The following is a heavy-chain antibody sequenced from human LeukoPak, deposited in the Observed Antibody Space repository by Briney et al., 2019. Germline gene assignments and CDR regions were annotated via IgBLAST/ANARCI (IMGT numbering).Heavy chain of an antibody. CDR1: GFTFSSYW. V-gene: IGHV3-7*03. Sequence: PGGSLRLSCAASGFTFSSYWMSWVRQAPGKGLEWVANIKQDGSDKYYVDSVKGRYTISRDNSKNTPYLQMNSLRAEDTAVYYCASYDSSGYPFHFDYWGQGTLVTVSS. CDR2: IKQDGSDK. D-gene: IGHD3-22*01. J-gene: IGHJ4*02. CDR3: ASYDSSGYPFHFDY.